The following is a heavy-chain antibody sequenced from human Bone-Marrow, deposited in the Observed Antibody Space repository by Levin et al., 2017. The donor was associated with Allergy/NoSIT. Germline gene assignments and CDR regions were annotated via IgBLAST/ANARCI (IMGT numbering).Heavy chain of an antibody. CDR2: INPNSGGT. V-gene: IGHV1-2*02. D-gene: IGHD1-26*01. CDR3: AQCNGIVGTPSGMDV. J-gene: IGHJ6*02. Sequence: ASVKVSCKASKYTFTGHYLHWVRQAPGQGLEWMGWINPNSGGTNFAPKFQGRVTVTRDTSISTAYMELRRLTADDTAVYYCAQCNGIVGTPSGMDVWGQGTTVTVSS. CDR1: KYTFTGHY.